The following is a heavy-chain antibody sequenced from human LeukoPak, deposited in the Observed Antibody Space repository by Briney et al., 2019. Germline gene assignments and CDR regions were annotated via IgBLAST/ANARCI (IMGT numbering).Heavy chain of an antibody. J-gene: IGHJ5*02. CDR2: ISSSNLTI. CDR3: ASWLSKSA. CDR1: GFTFGTYW. D-gene: IGHD3-10*01. Sequence: GGSLRLSCAASGFTFGTYWMNWVRQAPGKGLEWVSYISSSNLTIYYADSVKGRFTISRDNAKNSLYLQMNSLRAEDTAVYYCASWLSKSAWGQGTLVTVSS. V-gene: IGHV3-48*01.